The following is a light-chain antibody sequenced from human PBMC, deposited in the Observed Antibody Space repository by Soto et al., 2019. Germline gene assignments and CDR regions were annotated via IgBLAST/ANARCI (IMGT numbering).Light chain of an antibody. CDR3: QQYGSSLFT. Sequence: EIVLTQSPGTLSLSPGERAPLSCRASQSVSSKYLAWYQQKPGQAPRVLIYGTSIRASGVPERISGGGSGTDFTLTITRLEPEDFAVYYCQQYGSSLFTLGPGTKVDIK. J-gene: IGKJ3*01. CDR2: GTS. V-gene: IGKV3-20*01. CDR1: QSVSSKY.